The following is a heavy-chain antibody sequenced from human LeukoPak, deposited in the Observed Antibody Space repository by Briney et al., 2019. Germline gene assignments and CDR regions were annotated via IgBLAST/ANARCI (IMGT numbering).Heavy chain of an antibody. Sequence: SETLSLTCTVSGGSISSSSYYWGWIRQPPGKGLEWIGSIYYSGSTYYNPSLKSRVTISVDTSKNQFSLKLSSVTAADTAVYYCARVGVAATLGDYWGQGTLVTVSS. CDR1: GGSISSSSYY. CDR3: ARVGVAATLGDY. CDR2: IYYSGST. J-gene: IGHJ4*02. V-gene: IGHV4-39*07. D-gene: IGHD2-15*01.